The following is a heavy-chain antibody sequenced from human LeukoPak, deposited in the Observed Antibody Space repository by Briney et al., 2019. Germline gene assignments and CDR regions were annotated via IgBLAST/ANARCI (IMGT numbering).Heavy chain of an antibody. J-gene: IGHJ4*02. CDR2: IWYDGSNK. V-gene: IGHV3-33*08. CDR1: GFNFSSYA. Sequence: GRSLRLSCAASGFNFSSYAMHWVRQAPGKGLEWVADIWYDGSNKYYADSVKGRFTISRDNSKNTLYLQMNSLRAEDTAVYYCARDYSTTSGAKDYWGQGTLVTVSS. CDR3: ARDYSTTSGAKDY. D-gene: IGHD2-2*01.